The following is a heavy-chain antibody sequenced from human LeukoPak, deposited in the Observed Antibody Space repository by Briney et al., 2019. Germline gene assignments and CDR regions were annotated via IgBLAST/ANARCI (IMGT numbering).Heavy chain of an antibody. J-gene: IGHJ4*02. CDR3: AKEGEGGYFDY. D-gene: IGHD3-10*01. CDR2: IYSGGST. V-gene: IGHV3-66*01. CDR1: GFTVSSNY. Sequence: PGGSLRLSCAASGFTVSSNYMTWVRQAPGKGLKWVSVIYSGGSTYYEDSVKGRFTTSRDNSKNTLYLHMNSLRVEDTAVYYCAKEGEGGYFDYWGQGTLVTVSS.